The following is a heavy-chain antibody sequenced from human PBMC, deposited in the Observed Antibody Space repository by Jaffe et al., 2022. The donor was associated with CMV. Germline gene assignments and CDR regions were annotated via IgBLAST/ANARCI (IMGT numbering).Heavy chain of an antibody. V-gene: IGHV2-70*15. CDR2: IDWDDDK. D-gene: IGHD2-8*01. CDR1: GFSLSTSGMC. Sequence: QVTLRESGPALVKPTQTLTLTCTFSGFSLSTSGMCVSWIRQPPGKALEWLARIDWDDDKYYSTSLKTRLTISKDTSKNQVVLTMTNMDPVDTATYYCARIRSRVRCTNGVCGSYYYMDVWGKGTTVTVSS. J-gene: IGHJ6*03. CDR3: ARIRSRVRCTNGVCGSYYYMDV.